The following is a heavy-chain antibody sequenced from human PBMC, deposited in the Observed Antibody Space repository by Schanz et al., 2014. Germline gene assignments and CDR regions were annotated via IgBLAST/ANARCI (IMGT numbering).Heavy chain of an antibody. V-gene: IGHV1-18*01. CDR3: ARDFSAYVGNYFDY. Sequence: QVQLVQSGAEVKKPGASVKVSCKASGYTFSSYGITWVRQAPGQGLEWMGWINGYNGHTLYAQKFQGRVTMTTDTSTSTSYMELTSLRFDDTAVYYCARDFSAYVGNYFDYWGRGTLVIVSS. CDR1: GYTFSSYG. D-gene: IGHD5-12*01. J-gene: IGHJ4*01. CDR2: INGYNGHT.